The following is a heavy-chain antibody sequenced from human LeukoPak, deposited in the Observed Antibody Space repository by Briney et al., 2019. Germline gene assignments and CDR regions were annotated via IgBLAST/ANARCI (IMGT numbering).Heavy chain of an antibody. CDR2: INSDGSST. CDR3: ARGGFGGYDSNFDY. D-gene: IGHD5-12*01. V-gene: IGHV3-74*01. J-gene: IGHJ4*02. Sequence: GGSLRLSCAASGFTFSNYWMHWVRQGPGKELVWISRINSDGSSTSYADSVKGRFTISRDNPKNTLYLQMNRLRAEDTAVYYCARGGFGGYDSNFDYWGQGTLVTVSS. CDR1: GFTFSNYW.